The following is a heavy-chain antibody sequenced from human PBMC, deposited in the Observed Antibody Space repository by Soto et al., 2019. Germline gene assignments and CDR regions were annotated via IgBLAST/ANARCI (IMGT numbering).Heavy chain of an antibody. CDR1: GFTFRKFW. D-gene: IGHD2-8*01. CDR3: AIQDCTNDVCLEAAVTVGGALES. Sequence: EVQLVQSGGGLAQPGKSLRLSCAASGFTFRKFWMHWVRQVPGKGPVWVSYISSDGTTTDYADSVKGRFTISGDNAKDKLYLQMDNLRAEDTAVYYCAIQDCTNDVCLEAAVTVGGALESWGQGTLVTVSS. V-gene: IGHV3-74*01. CDR2: ISSDGTTT. J-gene: IGHJ1*01.